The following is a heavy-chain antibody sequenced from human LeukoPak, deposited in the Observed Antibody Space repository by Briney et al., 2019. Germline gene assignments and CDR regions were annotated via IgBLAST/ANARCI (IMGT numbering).Heavy chain of an antibody. J-gene: IGHJ5*02. CDR3: ARGKVRGVQGNWFDP. D-gene: IGHD3-10*01. Sequence: SGTLSLTCAVSGGSISSDNWWSWVRQPPGKGLEWIGEIFHSGSTNYKPSLKSRVTISVDKSNNQFSLKLSSVTAADTAVYYCARGKVRGVQGNWFDPWGQGTLVTVSS. V-gene: IGHV4-4*02. CDR1: GGSISSDNW. CDR2: IFHSGST.